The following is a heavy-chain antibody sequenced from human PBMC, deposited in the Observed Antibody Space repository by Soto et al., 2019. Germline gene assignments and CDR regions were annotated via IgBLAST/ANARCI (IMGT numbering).Heavy chain of an antibody. Sequence: EVQLVESGGGLVQPGGSLRLSCTASGFTFSDSWMTWVRQAPGKGLEWVARIKPDESEKKYADSVKGRFSISRDNAKNSMYLQMDSLRAEDTAMYYCAKDHLETTVTTPSYWGQGTLVTVSS. CDR2: IKPDESEK. CDR1: GFTFSDSW. V-gene: IGHV3-7*01. J-gene: IGHJ4*02. D-gene: IGHD4-17*01. CDR3: AKDHLETTVTTPSY.